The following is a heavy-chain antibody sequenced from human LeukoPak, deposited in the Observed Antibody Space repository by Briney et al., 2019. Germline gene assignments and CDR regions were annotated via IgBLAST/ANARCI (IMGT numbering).Heavy chain of an antibody. CDR1: GFTFSSYS. CDR2: ISSSSSYI. J-gene: IGHJ4*02. Sequence: PGGSLRLSCAASGFTFSSYSTNWVRQAPGKGLEWVSSISSSSSYIYYADSVTGRFTISRDNAKNSLYLQMNSLRAEDTAVYYCARDGSGSLDYWGQGTLVTVSS. D-gene: IGHD3-10*01. CDR3: ARDGSGSLDY. V-gene: IGHV3-21*01.